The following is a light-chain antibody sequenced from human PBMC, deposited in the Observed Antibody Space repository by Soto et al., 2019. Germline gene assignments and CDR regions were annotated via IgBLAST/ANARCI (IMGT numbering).Light chain of an antibody. CDR2: GAS. V-gene: IGKV3-20*01. Sequence: IVLTHSPGTLSLSPGERATLSCRASQTVSSSNLAWYQQQPGQAPRLLIYGASSRATGVPDRFSGSGSETDFTLTINKLEPQDFVVYYCQQYGSSPRTFGGGTKVDIK. CDR3: QQYGSSPRT. CDR1: QTVSSSN. J-gene: IGKJ4*02.